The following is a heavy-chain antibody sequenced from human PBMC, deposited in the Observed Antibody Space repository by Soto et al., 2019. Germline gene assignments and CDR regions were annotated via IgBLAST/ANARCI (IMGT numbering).Heavy chain of an antibody. Sequence: GASVKVSCKASGYTFTSYDINWVRQATGQGLEWMGWMNPNSGNTGYAQKFQGRVTMNTDTSTSTAYMELRSLRSDDTAVYYCARGAPFTPFDYWGQGTLVTVSS. V-gene: IGHV1-8*01. D-gene: IGHD3-3*02. J-gene: IGHJ4*02. CDR1: GYTFTSYD. CDR2: MNPNSGNT. CDR3: ARGAPFTPFDY.